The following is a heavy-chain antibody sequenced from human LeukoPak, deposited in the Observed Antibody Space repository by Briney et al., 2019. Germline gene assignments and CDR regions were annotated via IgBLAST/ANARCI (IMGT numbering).Heavy chain of an antibody. D-gene: IGHD3-10*01. CDR1: GFTFSSYS. Sequence: GRSLRLSCAASGFTFSSYSIHWVRQAPGRGLEWLAVISFDGTKKYYGDSVRGRFTISRDNSKNSLFLQMNSLSAEDTAVYYCARGPEFSMVRGAIYSWGQGTLVTVSS. V-gene: IGHV3-30-3*01. CDR3: ARGPEFSMVRGAIYS. CDR2: ISFDGTKK. J-gene: IGHJ4*02.